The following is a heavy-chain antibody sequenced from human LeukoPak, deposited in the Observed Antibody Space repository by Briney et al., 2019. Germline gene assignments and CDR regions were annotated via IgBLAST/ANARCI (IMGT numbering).Heavy chain of an antibody. V-gene: IGHV3-23*01. J-gene: IGHJ3*02. CDR3: AKAYSSSLYGDAFHI. Sequence: PGGSLRLSCAGSGFTFRFYAMTWVCQAPGKGLEWVSGISGDGSVSKHADSVKGRFNISRDNSKNTLYLQLNGLRVEDTAIYYCAKAYSSSLYGDAFHIWGQGTMVTVSP. CDR2: ISGDGSVS. CDR1: GFTFRFYA. D-gene: IGHD6-13*01.